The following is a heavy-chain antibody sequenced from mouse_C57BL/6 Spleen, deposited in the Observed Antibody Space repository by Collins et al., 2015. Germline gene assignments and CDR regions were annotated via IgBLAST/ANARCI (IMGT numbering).Heavy chain of an antibody. CDR2: ISSDGSN. CDR3: ARGIKGFAY. V-gene: IGHV3-6*01. CDR1: GYSITSGYY. Sequence: VQLQESGPGLVKPSQSLSLTCSVTGYSITSGYYWNWIRQFPGNKLEWMGYISSDGSNYYNPSLKNRISITRDTSKNQFFLKLNSVTTEDTATYYCARGIKGFAYWGRGTLVTVSA. J-gene: IGHJ3*01. D-gene: IGHD2-4*01.